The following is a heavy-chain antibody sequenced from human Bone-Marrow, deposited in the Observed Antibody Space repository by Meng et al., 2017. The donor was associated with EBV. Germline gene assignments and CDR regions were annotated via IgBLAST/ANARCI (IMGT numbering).Heavy chain of an antibody. CDR1: GCPFTSYE. Sequence: QVVMGQSWAEVKKPGASLKVPCKASGCPFTSYEFNWVRQATGQGLEWMGWMNPNSGNTGYEQKFQGRVTMTRNTSITTAYMDLISLRSEDTAVYYCARGTLRGGTGARGFDWGQGTLVTVSS. V-gene: IGHV1-8*01. CDR2: MNPNSGNT. J-gene: IGHJ4*02. CDR3: ARGTLRGGTGARGFD. D-gene: IGHD1-14*01.